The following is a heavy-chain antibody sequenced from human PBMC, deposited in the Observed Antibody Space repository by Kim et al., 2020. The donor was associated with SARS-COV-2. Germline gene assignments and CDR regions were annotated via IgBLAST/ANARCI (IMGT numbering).Heavy chain of an antibody. Sequence: SETLSLTCTVSGGSISSGSYYWSWIRQPAGKGLELIGRIYTSGSTNYNPSLKSRVTISVDTSKNQFSLKLSSVTAADTAVYYCARDRGVIPMDYYYYGMDVWGQGTTVTVSS. CDR3: ARDRGVIPMDYYYYGMDV. J-gene: IGHJ6*02. CDR2: IYTSGST. V-gene: IGHV4-61*02. CDR1: GGSISSGSYY. D-gene: IGHD3-10*01.